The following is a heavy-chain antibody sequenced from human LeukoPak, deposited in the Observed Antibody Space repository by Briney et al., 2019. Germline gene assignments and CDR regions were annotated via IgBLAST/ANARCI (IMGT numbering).Heavy chain of an antibody. CDR3: ARDQTTSVYVLMVYAIDY. CDR1: GFTFSSYA. V-gene: IGHV3-30*04. D-gene: IGHD2-8*01. CDR2: ISYDGSNK. J-gene: IGHJ4*02. Sequence: PGGSLRLSCAASGFTFSSYAMHWVRQAPGKGLEGVAVISYDGSNKYYADSVKGRFTISRDNSKNTLYLQMNSLRAEDTAVYYCARDQTTSVYVLMVYAIDYWGQGTWSPSPQ.